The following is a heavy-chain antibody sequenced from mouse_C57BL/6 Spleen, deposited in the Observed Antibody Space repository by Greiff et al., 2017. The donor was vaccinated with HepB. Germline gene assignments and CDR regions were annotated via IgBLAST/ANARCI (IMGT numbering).Heavy chain of an antibody. CDR2: IYPGDGDT. J-gene: IGHJ2*01. Sequence: QVQLKQSGPELVKPGASVKISCKASGYAFSSSWMNWVKQRPGKGLEWIGRIYPGDGDTNYNGKFKGKATLTADKSSSTAYMQLSSLTSEDSAVYFCAAALYYDYDSSYWGQGTTLTVSS. D-gene: IGHD2-4*01. V-gene: IGHV1-82*01. CDR3: AAALYYDYDSSY. CDR1: GYAFSSSW.